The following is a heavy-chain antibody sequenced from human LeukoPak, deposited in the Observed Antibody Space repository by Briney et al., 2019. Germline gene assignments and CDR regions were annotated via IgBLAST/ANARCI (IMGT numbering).Heavy chain of an antibody. CDR1: GFTFSTYA. Sequence: GGSLRLSCAASGFTFSTYAMSWVRQAPGKGLEWVSVVSGTGGRTYYADSVKGRFTISRDNSKNTLYLQMNSLRAEDTAVYYCARGVDYYENSGTIDYWGQGTLVTVSS. V-gene: IGHV3-23*01. CDR2: VSGTGGRT. D-gene: IGHD3-22*01. J-gene: IGHJ4*02. CDR3: ARGVDYYENSGTIDY.